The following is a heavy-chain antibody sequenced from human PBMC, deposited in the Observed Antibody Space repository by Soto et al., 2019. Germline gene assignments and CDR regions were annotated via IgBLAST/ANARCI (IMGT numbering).Heavy chain of an antibody. Sequence: QSQTLSLTCTVSGGSVSSGSYYWSWIRQPPGKGLEWIGYIYYSGSTNYNPSLKSRVTISVDTSKNQFSLKLSSVTAADTAVYYCARILIGSSSWRTEDYWGQGTLVTVSS. J-gene: IGHJ4*02. CDR3: ARILIGSSSWRTEDY. CDR2: IYYSGST. D-gene: IGHD6-6*01. CDR1: GGSVSSGSYY. V-gene: IGHV4-61*01.